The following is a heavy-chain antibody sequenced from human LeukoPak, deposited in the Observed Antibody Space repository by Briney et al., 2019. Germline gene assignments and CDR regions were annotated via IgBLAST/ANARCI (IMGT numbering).Heavy chain of an antibody. V-gene: IGHV3-30*02. J-gene: IGHJ4*02. D-gene: IGHD2-2*01. CDR3: AKDRRYQLLSPHSLDY. CDR1: GFKFIDAW. CDR2: IRHDGGKT. Sequence: PGGSLRLSCAASGFKFIDAWMSWVRQAPGKGLEWVTFIRHDGGKTYIRDSMKGRFTISRDNSKNTLYLQMSSLRPEDTAIYYCAKDRRYQLLSPHSLDYWGQGTLVTVSS.